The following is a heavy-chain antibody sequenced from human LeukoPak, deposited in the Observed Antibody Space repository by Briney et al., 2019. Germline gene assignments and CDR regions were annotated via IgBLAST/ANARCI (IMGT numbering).Heavy chain of an antibody. CDR3: ATKQWLAPPPDS. V-gene: IGHV3-74*01. CDR2: INTDGTVT. D-gene: IGHD6-19*01. Sequence: GGSLRLSCAASGFTFSKYWMLWVRQAPGKGLEIVSRINTDGTVTAYADSVKGQFTVSRDNADNTMFLQMNSVRDEDTAVYYCATKQWLAPPPDSWGQGTPVTVSS. J-gene: IGHJ4*02. CDR1: GFTFSKYW.